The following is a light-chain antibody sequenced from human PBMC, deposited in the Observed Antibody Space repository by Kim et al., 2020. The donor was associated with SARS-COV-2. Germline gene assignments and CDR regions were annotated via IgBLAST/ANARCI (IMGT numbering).Light chain of an antibody. CDR3: QHDDSYWT. V-gene: IGKV1-5*01. J-gene: IGKJ1*01. Sequence: SVSVGDRVPITCRASQSISTWLAWYQQKPGKAPKLLIYGASNLERGVPSRFSGRGSGTEFTLTISSLQPDDFATYYCQHDDSYWTFGQGTKVDIK. CDR2: GAS. CDR1: QSISTW.